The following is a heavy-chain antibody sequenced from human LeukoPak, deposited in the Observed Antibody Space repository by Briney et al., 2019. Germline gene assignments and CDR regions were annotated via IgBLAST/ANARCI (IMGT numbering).Heavy chain of an antibody. V-gene: IGHV3-21*01. D-gene: IGHD6-13*01. Sequence: GGSLRLSCAASGFTFSSYEMNWVRQAPGKGLEWVSSISSSSSYIYYADSVKGRFTISRDNAKNSLYLQMNSLRAEDTAVYYCARDLTVAAATLYYFDYWGQGTLVTVSS. CDR1: GFTFSSYE. CDR2: ISSSSSYI. J-gene: IGHJ4*02. CDR3: ARDLTVAAATLYYFDY.